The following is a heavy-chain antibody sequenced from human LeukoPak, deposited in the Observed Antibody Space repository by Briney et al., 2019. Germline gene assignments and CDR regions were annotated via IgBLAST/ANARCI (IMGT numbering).Heavy chain of an antibody. CDR1: GFTSSDYN. D-gene: IGHD1-26*01. CDR2: MSYNGSSQ. CDR3: ARVVGAPLYYFDS. J-gene: IGHJ4*02. V-gene: IGHV3-30-3*01. Sequence: GGSLRLSCAASGFTSSDYNMHWVRQAPGKGLEWVAVMSYNGSSQHYADSVKGRFTISRDNSKNTLFLQMNSLRAEDTDLYYCARVVGAPLYYFDSWGQGTLVTVSS.